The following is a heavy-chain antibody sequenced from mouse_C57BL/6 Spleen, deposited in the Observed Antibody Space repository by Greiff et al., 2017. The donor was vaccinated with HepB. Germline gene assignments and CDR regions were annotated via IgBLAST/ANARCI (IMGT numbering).Heavy chain of an antibody. V-gene: IGHV1-22*01. CDR2: FKPNNGGT. CDR1: GYTFTDYN. D-gene: IGHD2-4*01. J-gene: IGHJ1*03. Sequence: EVQLVESGPELVKPGASVKMSCKASGYTFTDYNMHWVKQSHGKSLEGIGYFKPNNGGTSYNQKFKGKATLTVNKSSSTAYMELRSLTSEDSAVYYCAWIYYDYDVGYFDVWGTGTTVTVSS. CDR3: AWIYYDYDVGYFDV.